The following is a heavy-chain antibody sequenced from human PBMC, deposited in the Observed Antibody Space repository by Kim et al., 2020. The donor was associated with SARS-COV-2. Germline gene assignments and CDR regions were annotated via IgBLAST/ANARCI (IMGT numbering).Heavy chain of an antibody. D-gene: IGHD3-10*01. V-gene: IGHV1-69*01. CDR3: ATEARFGELFFDY. J-gene: IGHJ4*02. Sequence: RVKGKDTITADESTSTAYMELGSLRSEDTAIYFCATEARFGELFFDYWGQGTLVTVSS.